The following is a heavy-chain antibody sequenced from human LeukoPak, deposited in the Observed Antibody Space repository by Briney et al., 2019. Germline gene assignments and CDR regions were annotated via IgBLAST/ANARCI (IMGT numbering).Heavy chain of an antibody. Sequence: SVKVSCKASGGTFSSYAISWVRQAPGQGLEWMGGIIPIFGTANYAQKFQGRVTITADESTSTAYMELSSLRSENTAVYYCARDTGYSSGWYPTRTYGMDVWGQGTTVTVSS. CDR3: ARDTGYSSGWYPTRTYGMDV. CDR1: GGTFSSYA. CDR2: IIPIFGTA. D-gene: IGHD6-19*01. J-gene: IGHJ6*02. V-gene: IGHV1-69*01.